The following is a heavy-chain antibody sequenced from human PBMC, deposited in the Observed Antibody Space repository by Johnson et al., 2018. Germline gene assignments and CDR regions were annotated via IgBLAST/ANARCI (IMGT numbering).Heavy chain of an antibody. Sequence: VQLVQSGGGLVKPGGSLRLSCAASGFTFSSYSMNWVRQAPGKGLEWVSSISSSSSYIYYADSVKGRFTISRDNAKNSLYLQMNSLSAEDTAVYYCARPWELRVAEAFEIWGQGTMVTVSS. D-gene: IGHD1-26*01. CDR1: GFTFSSYS. CDR3: ARPWELRVAEAFEI. CDR2: ISSSSSYI. J-gene: IGHJ3*02. V-gene: IGHV3-21*01.